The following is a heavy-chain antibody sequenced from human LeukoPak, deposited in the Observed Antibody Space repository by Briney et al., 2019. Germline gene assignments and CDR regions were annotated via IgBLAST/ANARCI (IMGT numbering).Heavy chain of an antibody. CDR1: GGSISSGDYY. CDR3: ARGGSGWHRRFDP. D-gene: IGHD6-19*01. CDR2: IYYSGST. Sequence: SETLSLTCTVSGGSISSGDYYWSWIRQPPGKGLEWIGYIYYSGSTYYNPSLKSRVTISVDTSKNQFSLKLSSVTAADTAVYYCARGGSGWHRRFDPWGQGTLVTVSS. J-gene: IGHJ5*02. V-gene: IGHV4-30-4*08.